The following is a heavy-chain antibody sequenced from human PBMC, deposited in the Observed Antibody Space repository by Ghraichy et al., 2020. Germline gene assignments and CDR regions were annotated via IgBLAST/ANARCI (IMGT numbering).Heavy chain of an antibody. CDR3: TKDVPFSGGGTMLY. V-gene: IGHV3-15*01. Sequence: GGSLRLSCAASGLTFSHAWMTWVRQGPGERLEWVGHIKSHPDGGTTDYAAAVKGRFTISRDDSKDTIYLQMDSLKTEDTALYYCTKDVPFSGGGTMLYWGQGSFLSVSS. J-gene: IGHJ4*01. CDR1: GLTFSHAW. D-gene: IGHD2/OR15-2a*01. CDR2: IKSHPDGGTT.